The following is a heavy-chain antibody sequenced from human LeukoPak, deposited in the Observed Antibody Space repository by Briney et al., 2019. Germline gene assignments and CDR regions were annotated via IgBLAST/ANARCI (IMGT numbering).Heavy chain of an antibody. J-gene: IGHJ4*02. CDR1: GFTFSSYS. Sequence: GGSLRLSCAASGFTFSSYSMNWVRQAPGKGLEWVSYISSSSSTIYYADSVKGRFTISRDNAKNSLYLQMNSLRDEDTAVYYCARDPDYYGSGSFVNDYWGQGTLVIVSS. V-gene: IGHV3-48*02. D-gene: IGHD3-10*01. CDR3: ARDPDYYGSGSFVNDY. CDR2: ISSSSSTI.